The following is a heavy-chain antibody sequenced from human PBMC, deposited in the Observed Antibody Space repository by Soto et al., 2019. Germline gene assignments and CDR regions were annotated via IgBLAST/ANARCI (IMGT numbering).Heavy chain of an antibody. J-gene: IGHJ6*02. CDR2: IIPILGIA. Sequence: ASVKVSCKASGGTFSSYTISWVRQAPGQGLEWMGRIIPILGIANYAQKFQGRVTITADKSTSTAYMELSSLRSEDTAVYYCARDRYSGSYYYYYGMDVWGQGTTVTVSS. D-gene: IGHD1-26*01. CDR3: ARDRYSGSYYYYYGMDV. CDR1: GGTFSSYT. V-gene: IGHV1-69*04.